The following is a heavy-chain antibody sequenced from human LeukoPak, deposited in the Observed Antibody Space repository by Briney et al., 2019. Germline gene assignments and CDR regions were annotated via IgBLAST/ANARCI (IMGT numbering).Heavy chain of an antibody. D-gene: IGHD3-22*01. Sequence: ASVKVSCKASGYTFTSYGISWVRQAPGQGLEWMGWISAYNGNTNYAQKLQGRVTMTTDTSTSTAYMELRSLRSDDTAVYYCARVTPNYYDSSGYLSDYWGQGTLVTVSS. J-gene: IGHJ4*02. CDR2: ISAYNGNT. CDR3: ARVTPNYYDSSGYLSDY. V-gene: IGHV1-18*01. CDR1: GYTFTSYG.